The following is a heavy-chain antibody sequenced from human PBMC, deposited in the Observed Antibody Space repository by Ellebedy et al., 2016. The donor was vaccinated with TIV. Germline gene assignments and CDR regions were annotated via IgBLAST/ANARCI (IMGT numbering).Heavy chain of an antibody. V-gene: IGHV3-23*01. CDR1: GFTFSDYA. CDR2: ISGSAGRGGIK. D-gene: IGHD4/OR15-4a*01. Sequence: GGSLRLSCAASGFTFSDYAMSWVRQAPGKGLEWVSAISGSAGRGGIKYYSDSVKGRFTISRDDSKNTVYLQMDSLRAGDTAVYYCAKDPHRGTSTNYGVRAFENWGQGTTVFVSS. CDR3: AKDPHRGTSTNYGVRAFEN. J-gene: IGHJ3*02.